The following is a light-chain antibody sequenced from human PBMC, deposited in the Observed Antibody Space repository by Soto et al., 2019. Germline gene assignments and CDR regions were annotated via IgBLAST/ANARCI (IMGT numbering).Light chain of an antibody. J-gene: IGKJ2*01. CDR1: KSISANY. Sequence: VVLTQSPGTLSLSPGEIATLSCRATKSISANYIACYQLKPGQAPRLLIHGSLTRGAGISDRFSGSGSGADFTLTIARVEPEDFAVYFCHQYGYSPSSFGQGTKLDIK. CDR2: GSL. CDR3: HQYGYSPSS. V-gene: IGKV3-20*01.